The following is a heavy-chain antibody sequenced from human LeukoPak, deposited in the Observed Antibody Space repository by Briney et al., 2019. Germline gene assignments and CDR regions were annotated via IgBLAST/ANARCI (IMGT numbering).Heavy chain of an antibody. J-gene: IGHJ6*02. CDR3: ARRKYGADYNGMDV. D-gene: IGHD4/OR15-4a*01. Sequence: GASVKVSCKASGYTFSSYGINWVRPAPGRGPEWMASINPQKRDTHYAQNFQGRVTVTAGTSANTAYMELRSLRSDDTAIYYCARRKYGADYNGMDVWGQGTTVTVSS. CDR2: INPQKRDT. V-gene: IGHV1-18*01. CDR1: GYTFSSYG.